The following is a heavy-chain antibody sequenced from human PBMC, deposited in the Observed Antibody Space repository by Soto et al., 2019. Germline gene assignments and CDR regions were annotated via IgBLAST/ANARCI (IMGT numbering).Heavy chain of an antibody. Sequence: QPGGSLRLSCAASGFTFSSYGMNWVRQAPGKGLEWLSYISSSSITLYYADSVKGRFTISRDNAKNSLYLQMNSLRAEDTAVYYCARDNSGNSGWYFDLWGRGTLVTVSS. V-gene: IGHV3-48*01. CDR3: ARDNSGNSGWYFDL. CDR1: GFTFSSYG. CDR2: ISSSSITL. D-gene: IGHD3-22*01. J-gene: IGHJ2*01.